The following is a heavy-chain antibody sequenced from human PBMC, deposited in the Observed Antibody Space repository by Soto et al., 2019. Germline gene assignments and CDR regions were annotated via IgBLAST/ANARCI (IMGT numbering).Heavy chain of an antibody. V-gene: IGHV4-59*12. Sequence: PSETLSLTCTVSGGSISSYYWSWIRQPPGKGLEWIGYIYYSGSTNYNPSLKSRVTISVDTSKNQFSLKLSSVTAADTAVYYCARGRGKVGSWSHYYYYGMDVWGQGTTVTVSS. J-gene: IGHJ6*02. CDR1: GGSISSYY. D-gene: IGHD6-13*01. CDR3: ARGRGKVGSWSHYYYYGMDV. CDR2: IYYSGST.